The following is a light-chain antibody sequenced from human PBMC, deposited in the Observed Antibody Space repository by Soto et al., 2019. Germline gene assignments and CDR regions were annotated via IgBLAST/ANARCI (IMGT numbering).Light chain of an antibody. Sequence: EIMLTQSPATLSLSPGERATLSCRASQSVSSYLAWYQQKPGQAPRLLIYDASNRATGIPARFSGSGSGTDFTLTISSLEPEHFAVYYCQQRSNWPRWTFGQGTKVEIK. CDR1: QSVSSY. CDR3: QQRSNWPRWT. V-gene: IGKV3-11*01. J-gene: IGKJ1*01. CDR2: DAS.